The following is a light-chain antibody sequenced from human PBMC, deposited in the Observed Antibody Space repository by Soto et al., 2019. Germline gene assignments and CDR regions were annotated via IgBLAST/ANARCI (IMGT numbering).Light chain of an antibody. CDR2: DAF. CDR1: XNXXXY. Sequence: EVVLTQSPVTLSLSPGERATLSCRASXNXXXYXPWYQHKPGQPPRLLIYDAFNRATGIPARFSGSGSGTDFILTISSLEPEDFGVYYCQQRNNWVTFGGGTKVEIK. CDR3: QQRNNWVT. J-gene: IGKJ4*01. V-gene: IGKV3-11*01.